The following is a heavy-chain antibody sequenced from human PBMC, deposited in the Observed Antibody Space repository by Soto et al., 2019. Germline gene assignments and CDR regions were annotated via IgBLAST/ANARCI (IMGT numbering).Heavy chain of an antibody. J-gene: IGHJ5*02. Sequence: QVQLQESGPGLVKPSETLSLTCTVSGGSISSYYWSWIRQPPGKGLEWIGYIYYIGSTNYNPSLKSRVTLSVDTAKNQFSLKLSSVTAADTAVYYCARELGDYGDAHWFDPWGQGTLVTVSS. D-gene: IGHD4-17*01. V-gene: IGHV4-4*08. CDR1: GGSISSYY. CDR2: IYYIGST. CDR3: ARELGDYGDAHWFDP.